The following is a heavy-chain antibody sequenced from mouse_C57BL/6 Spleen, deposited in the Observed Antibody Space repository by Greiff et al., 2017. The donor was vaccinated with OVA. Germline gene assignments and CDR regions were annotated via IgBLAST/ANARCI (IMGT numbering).Heavy chain of an antibody. Sequence: EVMLVESGGGLVKPGGSLKLSCAASGFTFSSYAMSWVRQTPEKRLEWVATISDGGSYTYYPDNLKGRFTLSRDNAKNNPYMQLSHLKSEDTAMYYCARAKEWYFDYWGQGTTLTVSS. V-gene: IGHV5-4*03. CDR2: ISDGGSYT. D-gene: IGHD1-3*01. CDR3: ARAKEWYFDY. CDR1: GFTFSSYA. J-gene: IGHJ2*01.